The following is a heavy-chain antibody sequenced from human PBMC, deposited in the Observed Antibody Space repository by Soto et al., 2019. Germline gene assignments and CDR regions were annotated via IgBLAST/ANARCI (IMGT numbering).Heavy chain of an antibody. D-gene: IGHD3-10*01. J-gene: IGHJ5*02. CDR2: IYYSGST. V-gene: IGHV4-31*03. CDR3: ASRSGHNWFDP. Sequence: QVQLQESGPGLVKTSPSLALPCTVSGGSISSGGYYWSWIRQHPGKGLEWIGYIYYSGSTYYNPSLKSRVTISVDTSNNQCSLKLSSVTAADTEVYSCASRSGHNWFDPWCQGTLVTVSS. CDR1: GGSISSGGYY.